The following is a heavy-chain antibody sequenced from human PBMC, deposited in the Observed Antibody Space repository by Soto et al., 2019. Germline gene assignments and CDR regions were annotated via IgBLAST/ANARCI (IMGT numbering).Heavy chain of an antibody. J-gene: IGHJ4*02. D-gene: IGHD3-3*01. CDR1: GFSFGNYW. CDR3: VRDHEYDENYFDY. V-gene: IGHV3-7*01. Sequence: EVQLVESGGGLVQPGGSLRLSCVASGFSFGNYWMSWVRQAPGKGLEWVANTKQDGSDKYYVDSVEGRFTISRDNAKNSLYLQLNSLRVEDTAVYYCVRDHEYDENYFDYWGQGTLVTVSS. CDR2: TKQDGSDK.